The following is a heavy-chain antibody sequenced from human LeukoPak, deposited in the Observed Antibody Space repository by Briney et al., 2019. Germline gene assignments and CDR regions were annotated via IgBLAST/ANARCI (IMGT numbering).Heavy chain of an antibody. V-gene: IGHV3-30*03. D-gene: IGHD4-17*01. CDR1: GFTFSSYG. J-gene: IGHJ6*04. CDR2: ISYDGSET. CDR3: AIVPYGDYDVATNYYYGMDV. Sequence: EGSLRLSCAASGFTFSSYGMHWVRQAPGKGLEWVALISYDGSETYYADSVKGAFTISRDYSKNTLYLQMNSLRAEDTAVYYCAIVPYGDYDVATNYYYGMDVWGKGTTVTVSS.